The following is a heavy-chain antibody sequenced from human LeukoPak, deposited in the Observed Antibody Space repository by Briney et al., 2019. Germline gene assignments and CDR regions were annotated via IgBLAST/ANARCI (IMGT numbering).Heavy chain of an antibody. D-gene: IGHD3-10*01. V-gene: IGHV3-11*01. CDR1: GFTFNNYA. Sequence: GGSLRLSCAASGFTFNNYAMSWVRQAPGKGLEWVSYISSSGSTIYYADSVKGRFTISRDNAKNSLYLQMNSLRAEDTAVYYCARDYYGSGSYYNAIDPWGQGTLVTVSS. CDR2: ISSSGSTI. J-gene: IGHJ5*02. CDR3: ARDYYGSGSYYNAIDP.